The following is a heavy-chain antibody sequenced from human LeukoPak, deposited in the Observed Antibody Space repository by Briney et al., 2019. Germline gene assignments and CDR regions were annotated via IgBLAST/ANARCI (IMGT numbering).Heavy chain of an antibody. CDR1: GFSFSSYE. CDR3: ARDYYWYDY. D-gene: IGHD2-8*01. J-gene: IGHJ4*02. Sequence: GGSLRLSCAASGFSFSSYEMNWVRQAPGKGLEWVSYISSSGSTINYADSVKGRFTIPRDNAKNSLYLQMNSLRAEDTAVYYCARDYYWYDYWGQGTLVTVSS. V-gene: IGHV3-48*03. CDR2: ISSSGSTI.